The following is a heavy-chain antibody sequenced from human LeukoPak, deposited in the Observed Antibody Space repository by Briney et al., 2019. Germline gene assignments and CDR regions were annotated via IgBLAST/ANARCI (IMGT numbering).Heavy chain of an antibody. CDR2: LYYNGRT. V-gene: IGHV4-59*12. D-gene: IGHD3-22*01. CDR1: GGSISTYY. J-gene: IGHJ5*02. CDR3: APPPYYYEANGYSVA. Sequence: SETLSLTCTVSGGSISTYYWSWIRQPPGKGLEWIGYLYYNGRTNYNPSLKSRVTLSLDTSKNQFSLNLSSVTAADTAVYYCAPPPYYYEANGYSVAWGQGTLVTVSS.